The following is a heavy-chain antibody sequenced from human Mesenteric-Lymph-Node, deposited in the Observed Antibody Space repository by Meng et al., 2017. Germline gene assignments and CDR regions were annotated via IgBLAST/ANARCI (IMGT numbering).Heavy chain of an antibody. Sequence: GESLKISCAASGFTFSSYAMHWVRQAPGKGLEWLGSIRSVPSGGATSGGAIEYATSVKDRFTISRDASRGIAYLQMDSLTIEDTAVYYCSRWRQYQYLDFWGQGTQVTVSS. V-gene: IGHV3-49*04. CDR3: SRWRQYQYLDF. D-gene: IGHD2-2*01. J-gene: IGHJ4*02. CDR1: GFTFSSYA. CDR2: IRSVPSGGATSGGAI.